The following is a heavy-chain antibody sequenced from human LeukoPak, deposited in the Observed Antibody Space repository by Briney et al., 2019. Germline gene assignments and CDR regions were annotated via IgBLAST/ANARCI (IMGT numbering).Heavy chain of an antibody. CDR2: ISSSSSYI. CDR3: AKESYAAPQRYFQH. D-gene: IGHD3-16*01. J-gene: IGHJ1*01. Sequence: GGSLRLSCAASGFTFSSYSMNWVRQAPGKGLEWVSSISSSSSYIYYADSVKGRFSISRDTSENTVYLHMNGLRVEDTAVYYCAKESYAAPQRYFQHWGQGILVTVSS. CDR1: GFTFSSYS. V-gene: IGHV3-21*04.